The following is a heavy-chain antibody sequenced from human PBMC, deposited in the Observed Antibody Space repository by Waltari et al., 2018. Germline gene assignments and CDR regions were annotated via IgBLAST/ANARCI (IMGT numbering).Heavy chain of an antibody. CDR2: IRSKAYGGTT. CDR3: TRVTPFGEGSFDL. CDR1: GFTFGDYA. Sequence: EVQLVESGGGLVRPGRSLRLSCTACGFTFGDYAMSWVRQAPGKGLEGVGFIRSKAYGGTTEYAASVKGRFTISRDDSNSIAYLQMNSLTTDDTAVYYCTRVTPFGEGSFDLWGRGTLVTVSS. V-gene: IGHV3-49*04. J-gene: IGHJ2*01. D-gene: IGHD3-10*01.